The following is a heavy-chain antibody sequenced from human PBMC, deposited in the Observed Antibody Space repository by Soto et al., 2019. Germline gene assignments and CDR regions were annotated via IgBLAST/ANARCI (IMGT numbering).Heavy chain of an antibody. CDR1: GFIFSKYA. Sequence: QVQLVESGGGVVQPGGSLRLSCVASGFIFSKYAIYWVRQAPGKGPDWVAVISNDGSNRDYADSVKGRFTISRDNSKNTLYLQMNSLKPEDTAMYFCARGDIVVNSPFDYWGQGTLVTVSS. D-gene: IGHD5-12*01. V-gene: IGHV3-30-3*01. CDR2: ISNDGSNR. J-gene: IGHJ4*02. CDR3: ARGDIVVNSPFDY.